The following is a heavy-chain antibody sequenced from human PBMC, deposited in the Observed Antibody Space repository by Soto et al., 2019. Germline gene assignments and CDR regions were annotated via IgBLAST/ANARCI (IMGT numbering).Heavy chain of an antibody. Sequence: QVQLQESGPGLVKPSQTLSVTCTIAGGSISSGDYYWSWIRQPPGKGLEWIGHIYDSGSTYNNPSLNSRVTISIDPSENQFSLNLRSVTAADTAVYYCARELSGYKVESWGQRTLVTVSS. J-gene: IGHJ4*02. CDR2: IYDSGST. CDR3: ARELSGYKVES. D-gene: IGHD5-12*01. V-gene: IGHV4-30-4*01. CDR1: GGSISSGDYY.